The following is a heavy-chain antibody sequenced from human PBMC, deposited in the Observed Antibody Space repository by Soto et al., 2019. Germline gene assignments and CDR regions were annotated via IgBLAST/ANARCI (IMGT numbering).Heavy chain of an antibody. CDR1: GGSISSCENF. J-gene: IGHJ4*02. V-gene: IGHV4-30-4*01. D-gene: IGHD1-26*01. CDR2: IHYSGST. Sequence: SETLSLTCTVSGGSISSCENFWIWIRQPPGKGLEWIGYIHYSGSTYYNPSLKSRLTISVDTSKNQISLKLNSVTAADTAVYYCARDTGTYPYYFDYWGQGTLVTVSS. CDR3: ARDTGTYPYYFDY.